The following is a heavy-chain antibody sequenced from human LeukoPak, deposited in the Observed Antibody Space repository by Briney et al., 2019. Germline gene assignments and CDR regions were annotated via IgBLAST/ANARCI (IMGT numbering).Heavy chain of an antibody. J-gene: IGHJ4*02. CDR1: GFTFSSYW. D-gene: IGHD3-22*01. Sequence: QSGGSLRLSCAASGFTFSSYWMHWVRQAPGKGLVWVSHINTDGSSTNYADSVRGRFTISRDNAKNTLYLQMNSLRAEDTAVYHCARQYYHVSSDYPFNYWGQGTLVTVSS. CDR2: INTDGSST. V-gene: IGHV3-74*01. CDR3: ARQYYHVSSDYPFNY.